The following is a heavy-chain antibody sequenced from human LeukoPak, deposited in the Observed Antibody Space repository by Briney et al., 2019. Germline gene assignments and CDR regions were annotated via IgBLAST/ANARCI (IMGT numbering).Heavy chain of an antibody. CDR2: IHTSGST. V-gene: IGHV4-4*07. D-gene: IGHD6-19*01. CDR3: ARRHISSGWSFDY. J-gene: IGHJ4*02. Sequence: SETLSLTCTVSGGSITNYHWSWIWQPAGKGLEWIGQIHTSGSTNYNPPLKSRVTVSIDTPENQLSLTIRSVTAADTAIYYCARRHISSGWSFDYWGQGPLVTVSS. CDR1: GGSITNYH.